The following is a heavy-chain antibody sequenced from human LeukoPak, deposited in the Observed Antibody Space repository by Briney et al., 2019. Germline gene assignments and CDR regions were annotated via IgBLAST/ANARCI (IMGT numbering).Heavy chain of an antibody. CDR2: ISGSGGST. CDR1: GFTFSSYA. D-gene: IGHD2-15*01. Sequence: GGSLRLSCAASGFTFSSYAMSWVRQAPGKGLEWVSAISGSGGSTYYADSVKGRFTISRDNSKNTLYLQMNSLRAEDTAVYYCAARYCSGGSCYGSAEYFQHWGQGTLVTVSS. J-gene: IGHJ1*01. V-gene: IGHV3-23*01. CDR3: AARYCSGGSCYGSAEYFQH.